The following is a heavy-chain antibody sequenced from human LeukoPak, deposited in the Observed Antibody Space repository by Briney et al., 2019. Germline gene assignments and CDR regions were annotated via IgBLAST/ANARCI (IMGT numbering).Heavy chain of an antibody. CDR1: GFTVRSNY. CDR3: ARVKTPWIASAPFDP. J-gene: IGHJ5*02. CDR2: IYSDGST. V-gene: IGHV3-53*01. Sequence: GGSLRLSCAASGFTVRSNYMNWVRQAPGKGLEWVSVIYSDGSTHYANSVKGRFTISRDNSKNTLYLQMNSLRAEDTAVYYCARVKTPWIASAPFDPWGQGTLVTVSS. D-gene: IGHD6-13*01.